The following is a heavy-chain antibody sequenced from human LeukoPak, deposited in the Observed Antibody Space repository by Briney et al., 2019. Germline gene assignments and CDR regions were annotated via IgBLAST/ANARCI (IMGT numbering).Heavy chain of an antibody. CDR2: IYYTGTT. J-gene: IGHJ4*02. V-gene: IGHV4-59*08. CDR3: ARQNTDAAGQGLHY. D-gene: IGHD6-13*01. Sequence: SETLSLTCTVSGGFISGYYWSWIRQPPGKGLEWIGYIYYTGTTDCNPSLRSRITMSVDTSKNQLSLKLTSVTAADTAVYYCARQNTDAAGQGLHYWGREIVVSVFS. CDR1: GGFISGYY.